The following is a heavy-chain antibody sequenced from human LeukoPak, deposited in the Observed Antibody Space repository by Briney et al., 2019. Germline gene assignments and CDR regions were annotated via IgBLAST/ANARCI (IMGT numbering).Heavy chain of an antibody. V-gene: IGHV3-30*03. CDR1: GFTFSSYG. CDR3: ARGTHNAFDI. Sequence: GGSLRLSCAASGFTFSSYGMHWVRQAPGEGLEWVAVISYDGSNKYYADSVKGRFTISRDNSKNTLYLQMNSLRAEDTAVYYCARGTHNAFDIWGQGTMVTVSS. CDR2: ISYDGSNK. J-gene: IGHJ3*02.